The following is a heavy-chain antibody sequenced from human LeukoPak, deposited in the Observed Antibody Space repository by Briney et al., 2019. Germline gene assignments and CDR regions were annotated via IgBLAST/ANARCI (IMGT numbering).Heavy chain of an antibody. V-gene: IGHV3-21*01. D-gene: IGHD6-25*01. CDR1: GFTFSSYA. CDR2: ISSSSSYI. J-gene: IGHJ4*02. Sequence: PGGSLRLSCAASGFTFSSYAMSWVRQAPGKGLEWVSSISSSSSYIYYADSVKGRFTISRDNAKNSLYLQMNSLRAEDTAVYYCARDQRIDDSDYWGQGTLVTVSS. CDR3: ARDQRIDDSDY.